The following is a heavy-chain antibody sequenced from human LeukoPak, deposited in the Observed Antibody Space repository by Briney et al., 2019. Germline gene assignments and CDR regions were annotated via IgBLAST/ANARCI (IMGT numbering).Heavy chain of an antibody. D-gene: IGHD3-10*01. J-gene: IGHJ4*02. Sequence: PGGSLRLSCAASGFTFSSYEMNWVRQAPGKGLEWVSYISSSGSTIYYADSVKGRFTISRDNAKNSLYLQTNSLRAEDTAVYYCARFIYYYGSGLSKPLDYWGQGTLVTVSS. CDR1: GFTFSSYE. CDR2: ISSSGSTI. V-gene: IGHV3-48*03. CDR3: ARFIYYYGSGLSKPLDY.